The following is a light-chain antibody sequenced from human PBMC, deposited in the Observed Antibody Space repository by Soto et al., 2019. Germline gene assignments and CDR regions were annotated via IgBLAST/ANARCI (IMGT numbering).Light chain of an antibody. CDR1: SSDVGNYNL. CDR3: CSYAGSSTFYV. J-gene: IGLJ1*01. V-gene: IGLV2-23*02. Sequence: QSALTQPASVSGSPGQSITISCTGTSSDVGNYNLVSWYQQYPGKAPKLMIYEVSKRPSGVSNRFSGSKSGNTASLTISGLQAEDEADHYCCSYAGSSTFYVFGTGTKLTVL. CDR2: EVS.